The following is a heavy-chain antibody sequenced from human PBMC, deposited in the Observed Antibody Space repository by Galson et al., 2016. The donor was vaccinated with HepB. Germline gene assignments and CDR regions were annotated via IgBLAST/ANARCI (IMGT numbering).Heavy chain of an antibody. CDR3: ARVRVFDFWRGFLPDY. CDR1: GASFSGYY. Sequence: TLSLTCAVSGASFSGYYWSWIRQPPGKGLEWIGEINHSGGTKYSPSLKSRATISLDTSKKQISLKLSSMTAADVAVYYCARVRVFDFWRGFLPDYWGQGILVTVSS. V-gene: IGHV4-34*01. D-gene: IGHD3-3*01. CDR2: INHSGGT. J-gene: IGHJ4*02.